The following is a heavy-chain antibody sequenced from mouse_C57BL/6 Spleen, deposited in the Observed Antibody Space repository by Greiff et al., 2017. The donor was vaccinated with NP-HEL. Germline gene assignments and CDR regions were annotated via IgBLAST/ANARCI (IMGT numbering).Heavy chain of an antibody. J-gene: IGHJ4*01. CDR1: GFTFSDYY. CDR3: ARRHYAMDY. V-gene: IGHV5-16*02. Sequence: EVQVVESEGGLVQPGSSMKLSCTASGFTFSDYYMAWVRQVPEKGLEWVANINYDGSSTYYLDSLKSRFIISRDNAKNILYLQMSSLKSEDTATYYCARRHYAMDYWGQGTSVTVSS. CDR2: INYDGSST.